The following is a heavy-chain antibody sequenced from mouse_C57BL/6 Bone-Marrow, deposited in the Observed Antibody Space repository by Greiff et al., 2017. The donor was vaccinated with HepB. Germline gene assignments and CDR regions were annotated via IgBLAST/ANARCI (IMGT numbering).Heavy chain of an antibody. Sequence: EVQLVESGGGLVKPGGSLKLSCAASGFTFSSYAMSWVRQTPEKRLEWVATISDGGSYTYYPDNVKGRFTISRDNAKNNLYLQMSHLKSEDTAMYYCARFYYDWDYFDYWGQGTTLTVSS. CDR2: ISDGGSYT. CDR1: GFTFSSYA. CDR3: ARFYYDWDYFDY. V-gene: IGHV5-4*01. J-gene: IGHJ2*01. D-gene: IGHD2-4*01.